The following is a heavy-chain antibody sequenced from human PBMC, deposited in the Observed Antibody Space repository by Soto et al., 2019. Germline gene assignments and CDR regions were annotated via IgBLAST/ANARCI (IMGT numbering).Heavy chain of an antibody. Sequence: EVQLLESGGGLVQPWGSLRLSCAASGFTFSNYGMSWVRQAPGKGLEGVSTVSGGGGGTFYVDSVKGRFTISRDNSKNRVTLQMNSLRAEDTAVYYCAKLGSCSSTSCYRDYWGQGTLVTVSS. V-gene: IGHV3-23*01. CDR3: AKLGSCSSTSCYRDY. CDR2: VSGGGGGT. D-gene: IGHD2-2*01. J-gene: IGHJ4*02. CDR1: GFTFSNYG.